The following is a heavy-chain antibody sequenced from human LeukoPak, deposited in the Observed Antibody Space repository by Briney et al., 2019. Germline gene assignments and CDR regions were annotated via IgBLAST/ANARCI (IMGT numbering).Heavy chain of an antibody. J-gene: IGHJ4*02. CDR1: GFTFSNYW. Sequence: GGSLRLSCAASGFTFSNYWMTWVRQAPGKGLEWVGFIRSKAYGGTTEYAASVKGRFTISRDDSKSIAYLQMNSLKTEDTAVYYCTRDGYSRSDWGQGTLVTVSS. D-gene: IGHD6-13*01. V-gene: IGHV3-49*04. CDR2: IRSKAYGGTT. CDR3: TRDGYSRSD.